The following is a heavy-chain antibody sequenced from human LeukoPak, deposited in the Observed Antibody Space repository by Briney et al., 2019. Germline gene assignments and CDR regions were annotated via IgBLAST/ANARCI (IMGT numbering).Heavy chain of an antibody. D-gene: IGHD2-15*01. J-gene: IGHJ6*02. V-gene: IGHV4-39*01. CDR1: GGSISSSSYY. Sequence: SETLSLTCTVSGGSISSSSYYWGWIRQPPGKGLEWTGSIYYSGSTYYNPSLKSRVTISVDTSKNQFSLKLSSVTAADTAVYYCARQADCSGGSCYAYYYYYGMDVWGQGTTVTVSS. CDR2: IYYSGST. CDR3: ARQADCSGGSCYAYYYYYGMDV.